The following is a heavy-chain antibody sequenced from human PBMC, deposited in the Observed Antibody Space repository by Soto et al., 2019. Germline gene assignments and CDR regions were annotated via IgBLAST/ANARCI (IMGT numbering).Heavy chain of an antibody. CDR2: INWNGGTT. Sequence: EVQLLESEGGVVRPGGSLRLSCVTSGFTFDDYGMNWVSQVPGKGLEWVSGINWNGGTTHYADSVKGRFTISRDNAQNSLYLQMNSLRAEDTALYYCAKSQSPMVRGVIEAFDFWGQGTLVIVSS. D-gene: IGHD3-10*01. CDR3: AKSQSPMVRGVIEAFDF. V-gene: IGHV3-20*04. CDR1: GFTFDDYG. J-gene: IGHJ4*02.